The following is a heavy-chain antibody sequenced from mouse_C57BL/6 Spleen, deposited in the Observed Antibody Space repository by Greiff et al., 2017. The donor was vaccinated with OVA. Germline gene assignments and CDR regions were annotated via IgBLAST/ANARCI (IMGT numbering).Heavy chain of an antibody. D-gene: IGHD1-3*01. Sequence: QDQLQQPGAELVMPGASVKLSCKASGYTFTSYWMHWVKQRPGQGLEWIGEIDPSDSYTNYNQKFKGKSTLTVDKSSSTAYMQLSSLTSKDSAVYYCARRASWEWGYFDVWGTGTTVTVSS. J-gene: IGHJ1*03. CDR2: IDPSDSYT. CDR1: GYTFTSYW. V-gene: IGHV1-69*01. CDR3: ARRASWEWGYFDV.